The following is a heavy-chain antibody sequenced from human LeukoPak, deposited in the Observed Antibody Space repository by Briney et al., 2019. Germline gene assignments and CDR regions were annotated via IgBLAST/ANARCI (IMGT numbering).Heavy chain of an antibody. D-gene: IGHD2-15*01. V-gene: IGHV3-23*01. J-gene: IGHJ5*02. CDR3: ARGGHNWFDP. Sequence: GGCLRLSCAASGFTFSSYAMSWVRQAPGKGLEWVSAISGSGGSTYYADSVKGRFTISRDNSKNTLYLQMNSLRAEDTAVYYCARGGHNWFDPWGQGTLVTVSS. CDR1: GFTFSSYA. CDR2: ISGSGGST.